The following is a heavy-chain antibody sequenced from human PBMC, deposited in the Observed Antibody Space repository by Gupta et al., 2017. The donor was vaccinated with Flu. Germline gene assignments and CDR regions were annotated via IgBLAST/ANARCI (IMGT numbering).Heavy chain of an antibody. CDR2: IIPTLGRA. J-gene: IGHJ6*03. V-gene: IGHV1-69*01. CDR3: ARNLVPELSRLVIFGVIKFYYMDV. Sequence: APGQGLEWVGGIIPTLGRASYAQNFQGRVTITADESTTTAYMELSSLRFDDTAVYYCARNLVPELSRLVIFGVIKFYYMDVWGIGTTVTVSS. D-gene: IGHD3-3*01.